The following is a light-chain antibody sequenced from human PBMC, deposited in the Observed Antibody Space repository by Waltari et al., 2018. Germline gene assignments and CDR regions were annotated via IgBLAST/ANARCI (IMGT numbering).Light chain of an antibody. CDR1: SSNIGNNH. CDR3: GGWDDNLNGWV. J-gene: IGLJ3*02. V-gene: IGLV1-47*01. CDR2: RDN. Sequence: QSVMTQPPSTSGTPGQRVLISCSGSSSNIGNNHVYWYQQLPGAAPNLLIYRDNERPSGVPVRFSVSKSGTSASLAISGLRSEDEADYYCGGWDDNLNGWVFGGGTRLTVL.